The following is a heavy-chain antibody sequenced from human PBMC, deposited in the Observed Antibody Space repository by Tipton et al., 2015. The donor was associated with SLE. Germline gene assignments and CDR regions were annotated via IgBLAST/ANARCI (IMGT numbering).Heavy chain of an antibody. Sequence: SLRLSCTASGFTFSSYDMHWVRQATGKGLEWVSAIGTAGDTYYPGSVKGRFTISRDNSKNSLYLQMNSLRTEDTALYYCAKGKPVGYYMDVWGKGTTVTVSS. CDR1: GFTFSSYD. V-gene: IGHV3-13*01. D-gene: IGHD4-23*01. CDR3: AKGKPVGYYMDV. CDR2: IGTAGDT. J-gene: IGHJ6*03.